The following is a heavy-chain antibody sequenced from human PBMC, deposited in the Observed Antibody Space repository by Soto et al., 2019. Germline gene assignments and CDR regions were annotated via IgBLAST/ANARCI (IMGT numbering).Heavy chain of an antibody. Sequence: EVQLVESGGGLVQPGGSLRLSCAASGFTFSSYDMHWVRQATGKGLEWVSAIGTAGDTYYPGSVKGRFTISRENAKNSFYLQMNSLRAGDTAVYYCARGGVYSGYEPSYFDFWGQGTLVTVSS. V-gene: IGHV3-13*01. J-gene: IGHJ4*02. CDR1: GFTFSSYD. CDR3: ARGGVYSGYEPSYFDF. D-gene: IGHD5-12*01. CDR2: IGTAGDT.